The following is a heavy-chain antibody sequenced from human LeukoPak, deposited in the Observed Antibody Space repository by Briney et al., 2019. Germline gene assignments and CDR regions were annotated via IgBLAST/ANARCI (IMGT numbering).Heavy chain of an antibody. CDR1: GFTFSSYG. Sequence: GGSLRLSCAASGFTFSSYGMHWVRQAPGKGLEWVAVISYDGSNKYYADSVKGRFTISRDNSKNTLYLQVNSLRAEDTAVYYCAKGTNHGMDVWGQGTTVTVSS. J-gene: IGHJ6*02. CDR2: ISYDGSNK. V-gene: IGHV3-30*18. D-gene: IGHD2-8*01. CDR3: AKGTNHGMDV.